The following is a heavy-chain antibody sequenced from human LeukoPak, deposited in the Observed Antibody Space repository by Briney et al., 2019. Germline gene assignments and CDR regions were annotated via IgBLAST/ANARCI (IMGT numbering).Heavy chain of an antibody. CDR3: VRDRVGPDY. J-gene: IGHJ4*02. V-gene: IGHV3-74*03. Sequence: GGSLRLSCAASGFTFSSAWMHWVRQAPGTGLVWVSRITDDATTTYADAVRGRFTISRDNAKNILYLQMNSLRAEDAAVYYCVRDRVGPDYWGQGTLVTVSS. CDR1: GFTFSSAW. D-gene: IGHD1-26*01. CDR2: ITDDATT.